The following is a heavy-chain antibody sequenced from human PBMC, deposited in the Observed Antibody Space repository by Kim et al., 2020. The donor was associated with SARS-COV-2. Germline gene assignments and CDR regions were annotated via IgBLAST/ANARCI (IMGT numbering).Heavy chain of an antibody. V-gene: IGHV3-30*04. J-gene: IGHJ4*02. CDR2: ISYDGSNK. Sequence: GGSLRLSCAASRFTFSSYAMHWVRQAPGKGLEWVAVISYDGSNKYYADSVKGRFTISRDNSKNTLYLQMNSLRAEDTAVYYCARDLGNSIDYWGQGTLVTVSS. CDR1: RFTFSSYA. D-gene: IGHD4-4*01. CDR3: ARDLGNSIDY.